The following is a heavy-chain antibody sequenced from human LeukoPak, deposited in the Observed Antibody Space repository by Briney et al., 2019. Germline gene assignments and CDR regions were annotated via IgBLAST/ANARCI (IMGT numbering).Heavy chain of an antibody. Sequence: GGSLRLSCAASGFTFSSYSMNWVRQAPGKGLEWVSSISSSSSYIYYADSVKGRFTISRDNAKNSLYLQMNSLRAEDTAVYYCSRGYCSGGSCYDYWGQGTLVTVSS. CDR3: SRGYCSGGSCYDY. CDR1: GFTFSSYS. CDR2: ISSSSSYI. J-gene: IGHJ4*02. V-gene: IGHV3-21*01. D-gene: IGHD2-15*01.